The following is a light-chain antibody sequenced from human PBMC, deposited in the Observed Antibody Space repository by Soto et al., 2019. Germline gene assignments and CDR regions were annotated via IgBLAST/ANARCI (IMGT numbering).Light chain of an antibody. J-gene: IGLJ1*01. CDR3: SSYTSSSTLPYV. CDR1: SSDVGGYNY. CDR2: EVS. V-gene: IGLV2-14*01. Sequence: QSALTQPPSVSGSPGQSGTISCTGTSSDVGGYNYVSWYQQHPGKAPKLMIYEVSNRPSGVSNRFSGSKSGNTASLTISGLQAEDEADYYCSSYTSSSTLPYVFGTGTKVTVL.